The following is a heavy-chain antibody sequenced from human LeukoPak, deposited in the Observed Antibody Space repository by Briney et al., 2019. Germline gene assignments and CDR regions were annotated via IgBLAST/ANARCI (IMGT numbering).Heavy chain of an antibody. Sequence: GASVKVSFKASGYTFTSHYIHWVRQAPGQGLECMGVINPISGSAIYAQNFQGRVTMTRDTSTSTVYMESSSLSSEDTAIYFCARGSLAFDIPVGPPAISGDYWGQGTLVTVSS. CDR2: INPISGSA. V-gene: IGHV1-46*01. CDR1: GYTFTSHY. J-gene: IGHJ4*02. D-gene: IGHD2-2*01. CDR3: ARGSLAFDIPVGPPAISGDY.